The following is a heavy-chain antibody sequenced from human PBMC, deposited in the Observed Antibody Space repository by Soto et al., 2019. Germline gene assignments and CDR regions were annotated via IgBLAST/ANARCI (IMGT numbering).Heavy chain of an antibody. CDR3: ASVPLEYYYDSRGYSFDY. CDR2: IYYSGST. D-gene: IGHD3-22*01. V-gene: IGHV4-39*07. Sequence: TSETLSLTCTVSGGSISSSSYYWGWIRQPPGKGLEWIGCIYYSGSTYYNPSLKSRATISVDTSKNQFSLKLSSVTAADTAGYYCASVPLEYYYDSRGYSFDYWGQGTLVTVSS. CDR1: GGSISSSSYY. J-gene: IGHJ4*02.